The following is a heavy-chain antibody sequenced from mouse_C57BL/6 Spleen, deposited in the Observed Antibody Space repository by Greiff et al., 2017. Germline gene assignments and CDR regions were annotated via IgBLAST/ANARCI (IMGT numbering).Heavy chain of an antibody. V-gene: IGHV6-3*01. J-gene: IGHJ2*01. CDR2: IRLKSDNYAT. CDR1: GFTFSNYW. Sequence: EVKLMESGGGLVQPGGSMKLSCVASGFTFSNYWMNWVRQSPEKGLEWVAQIRLKSDNYATHYAESVKGRFTISRDDSKSSVYLQMNNLRAEDTGIYYCTKNGGLDYWGQGTTLTVSS. CDR3: TKNGGLDY.